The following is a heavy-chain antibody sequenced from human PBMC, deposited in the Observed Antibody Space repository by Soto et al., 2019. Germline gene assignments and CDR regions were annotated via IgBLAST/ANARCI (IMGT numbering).Heavy chain of an antibody. V-gene: IGHV3-13*01. J-gene: IGHJ5*02. Sequence: QLVESGGALVQPGGSLRLSCAGSGFIFSSFDIHWVRQAPGKGLEWVSGIGTLSHTVYADSVQGRFTISRQNDKNSVYLQMNSLRAGDTAVYYCARGRSFSYDSTPPPRFDPRGQGTLVIVSS. CDR1: GFIFSSFD. D-gene: IGHD3-22*01. CDR2: IGTLSHT. CDR3: ARGRSFSYDSTPPPRFDP.